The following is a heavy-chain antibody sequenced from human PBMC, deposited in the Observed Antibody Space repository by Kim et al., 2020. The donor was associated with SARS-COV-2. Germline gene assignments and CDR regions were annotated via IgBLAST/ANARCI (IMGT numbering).Heavy chain of an antibody. CDR2: GGNT. D-gene: IGHD2-15*01. CDR3: AKGSGGGN. V-gene: IGHV3-23*01. Sequence: GGNTGHADSGKGRFTISRDNSKNMLYLQMNSLRAEDTAVYFCAKGSGGGNWGQGTLVIVSS. J-gene: IGHJ4*02.